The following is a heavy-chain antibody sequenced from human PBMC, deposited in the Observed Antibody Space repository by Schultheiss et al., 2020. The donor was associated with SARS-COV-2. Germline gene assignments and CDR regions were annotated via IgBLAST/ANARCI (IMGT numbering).Heavy chain of an antibody. CDR1: GFTFSSYA. Sequence: GGSLRLSCAASGFTFSSYAMNWVRQAPGKGLEWVSLIYSGGRTCYADSVKGRFTISRDNSRNTLYLQMHSLRVEDTAVYYCASNRYVDVLMVYALVYYYDMDVWGQGTTVTVSS. CDR2: IYSGGRT. V-gene: IGHV3-23*03. J-gene: IGHJ6*02. CDR3: ASNRYVDVLMVYALVYYYDMDV. D-gene: IGHD2-8*01.